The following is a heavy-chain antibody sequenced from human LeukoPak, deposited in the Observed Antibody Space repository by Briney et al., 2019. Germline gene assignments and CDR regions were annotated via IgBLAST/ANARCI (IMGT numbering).Heavy chain of an antibody. CDR1: GGSISSYY. V-gene: IGHV4-59*01. CDR2: IYYSGNT. Sequence: KPSETLSLTCTVSGGSISSYYWSWIRQPPGKGLEWIGYIYYSGNTKYNPSLKSRVSISLDTSQKQFSLKVTSVTAVDTAVYYCARGLGDSPVANVDYWGQGTLVTVSS. CDR3: ARGLGDSPVANVDY. D-gene: IGHD4-17*01. J-gene: IGHJ4*02.